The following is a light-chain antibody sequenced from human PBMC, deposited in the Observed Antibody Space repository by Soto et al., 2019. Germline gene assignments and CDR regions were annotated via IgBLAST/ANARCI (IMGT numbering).Light chain of an antibody. J-gene: IGLJ3*02. CDR3: SSYTTAYTQV. Sequence: QSALSQPASVSGSPGQSITISCTGTSNDVGYYNYVSWYQQHPGQAPKLMISEVTTQPSGVSDRFSGSKSGNTASLTISRLQAEDEAHYYCSSYTTAYTQVFGGGTKLTVL. V-gene: IGLV2-14*01. CDR2: EVT. CDR1: SNDVGYYNY.